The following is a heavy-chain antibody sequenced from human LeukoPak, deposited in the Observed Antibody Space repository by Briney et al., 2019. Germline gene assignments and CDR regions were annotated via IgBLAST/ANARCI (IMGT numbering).Heavy chain of an antibody. CDR1: GFSFSSYA. D-gene: IGHD3-3*01. V-gene: IGHV3-23*01. J-gene: IGHJ4*02. Sequence: GGSLRLSCAASGFSFSSYAMSWVRQAPGQGLEWVSGISGSDVSTYYADSVKGRFTISRDNSKNTLYLQMNSLRAEDTAVYYCAKVKTVSRFLEWLFPPDYWGQGTLVTVSS. CDR3: AKVKTVSRFLEWLFPPDY. CDR2: ISGSDVST.